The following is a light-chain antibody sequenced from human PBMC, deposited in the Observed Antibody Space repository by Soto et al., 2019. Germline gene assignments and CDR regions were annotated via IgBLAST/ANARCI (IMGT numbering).Light chain of an antibody. CDR1: SSDVGGYNY. J-gene: IGLJ2*01. Sequence: QSVLTQPASVSGSPGQSITISCTGTSSDVGGYNYVSWYQQHPGKAPKLMIYDVSNRPSGVSNRFSGSKSGNTASLTNSGLQAEDEADYYYSSYTSSSTPVVFGVGTKVTVL. CDR3: SSYTSSSTPVV. V-gene: IGLV2-14*01. CDR2: DVS.